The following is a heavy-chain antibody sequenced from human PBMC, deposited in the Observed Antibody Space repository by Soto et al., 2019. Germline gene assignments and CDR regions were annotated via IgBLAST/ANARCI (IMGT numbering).Heavy chain of an antibody. CDR3: AKDLRTSNNYYYGMDV. J-gene: IGHJ6*02. CDR2: ISATGGST. CDR1: GFSFSTYA. V-gene: IGHV3-23*01. Sequence: EVQLLESGGGLVQPGGSLRLSCAASGFSFSTYAMSWVRQAPGKGLEWVPVISATGGSTFYADSVKGRFTVSRDNSRNTLCLQMISLRVEDTAIYYCAKDLRTSNNYYYGMDVWGQGTTVTVSS. D-gene: IGHD2-8*01.